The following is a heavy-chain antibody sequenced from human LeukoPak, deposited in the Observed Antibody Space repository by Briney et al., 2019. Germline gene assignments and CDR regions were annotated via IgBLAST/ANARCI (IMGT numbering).Heavy chain of an antibody. CDR1: GGSISSGSYY. CDR2: IYTSGST. D-gene: IGHD6-13*01. V-gene: IGHV4-61*02. Sequence: SETLSLTCTVSGGSISSGSYYWSWIRQPAGKGLEWIGRIYTSGSTNYNPSLKSRVTISVDTSKNQFSLKLSSVTAADTAVYYCHSSSWPYYYYYMDVWGKGTTVTVSS. CDR3: HSSSWPYYYYYMDV. J-gene: IGHJ6*03.